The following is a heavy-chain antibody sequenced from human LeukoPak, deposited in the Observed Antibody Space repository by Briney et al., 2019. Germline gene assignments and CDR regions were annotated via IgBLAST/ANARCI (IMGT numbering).Heavy chain of an antibody. CDR1: GYTLTELS. CDR3: ATGGTYYYSNTSYHTFDY. J-gene: IGHJ4*02. Sequence: GASVKVSCKVSGYTLTELSIHRVRLAPGKGLEWMGGFDPEDGETIYAQKFQGRVRMTEDTSTDTANMELSSLRSEDTAVYYCATGGTYYYSNTSYHTFDYWGQGTLLTVSS. D-gene: IGHD3-10*01. V-gene: IGHV1-24*01. CDR2: FDPEDGET.